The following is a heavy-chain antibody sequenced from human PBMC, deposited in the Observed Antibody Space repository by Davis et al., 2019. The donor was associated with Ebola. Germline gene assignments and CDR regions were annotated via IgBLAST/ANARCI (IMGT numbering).Heavy chain of an antibody. D-gene: IGHD2-15*01. Sequence: GGSLRLSCTTSGFFFSSYAMSWVRQAPGKGLEWVAVISYDGSNKYYADSVKGRFTISRDNSKNTLYLQMNSLRAEDTALYYCAKECSGGSCLAAFDIWGQGTMVTVSS. CDR2: ISYDGSNK. V-gene: IGHV3-30*18. CDR1: GFFFSSYA. CDR3: AKECSGGSCLAAFDI. J-gene: IGHJ3*02.